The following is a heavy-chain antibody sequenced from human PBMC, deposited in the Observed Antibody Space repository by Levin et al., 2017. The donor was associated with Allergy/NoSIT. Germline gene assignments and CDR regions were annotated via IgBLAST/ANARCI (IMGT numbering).Heavy chain of an antibody. CDR3: ARVGTRAGWYFDL. Sequence: ASVKVSCKASGYTFTGYYMHWVRQAPGQGLEWMGWINPNSGGTNYAQKFQGRVTMTRDTSISTAYMELSRLRSDDTAVYYCARVGTRAGWYFDLWGRGTLVTVSS. CDR1: GYTFTGYY. CDR2: INPNSGGT. J-gene: IGHJ2*01. V-gene: IGHV1-2*02. D-gene: IGHD2-2*01.